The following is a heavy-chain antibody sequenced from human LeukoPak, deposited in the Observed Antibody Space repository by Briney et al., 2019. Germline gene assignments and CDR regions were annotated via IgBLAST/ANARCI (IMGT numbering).Heavy chain of an antibody. CDR2: ISSSGSTI. V-gene: IGHV3-48*03. Sequence: GGSLRLSCAASGFTLSSYEMNWVPQAPGKGREWGSYISSSGSTICYADSVKGRFTISRDNAKNSLYLQMNSLRAEDTAVYYCAELGITMIGGVWGKGTTATISS. D-gene: IGHD3-10*02. CDR3: AELGITMIGGV. J-gene: IGHJ6*04. CDR1: GFTLSSYE.